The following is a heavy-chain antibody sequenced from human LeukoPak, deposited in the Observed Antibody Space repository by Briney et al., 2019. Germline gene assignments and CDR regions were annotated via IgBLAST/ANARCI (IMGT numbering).Heavy chain of an antibody. Sequence: SGTLSLTCAVSGGSISNSNWWSWVRQPPGKGLEWIGEIYHSGSTNYNPSLKSRVTISVDTSKNQFSLKLSSVTAADTAVYYCARPSFRFGYFDYWGQGTLVTVSS. J-gene: IGHJ4*02. V-gene: IGHV4-4*02. CDR2: IYHSGST. CDR3: ARPSFRFGYFDY. CDR1: GGSISNSNW. D-gene: IGHD3-3*01.